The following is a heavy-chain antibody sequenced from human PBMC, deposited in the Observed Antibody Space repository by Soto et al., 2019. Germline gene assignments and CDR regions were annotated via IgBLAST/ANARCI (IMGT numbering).Heavy chain of an antibody. V-gene: IGHV2-70*11. J-gene: IGHJ4*02. CDR3: ARVDYGDSNYYFDY. D-gene: IGHD4-17*01. CDR2: IDWDDDK. Sequence: SGPTLVNPTQTLTLTCTFSGFSLSTSGVCVSWIRQPPGKALEWLARIDWDDDKYYSTSLKTRLTISKDTSKNQVVLTMTNMDPVDTATYYCARVDYGDSNYYFDYWGQGTLVTVPQ. CDR1: GFSLSTSGVC.